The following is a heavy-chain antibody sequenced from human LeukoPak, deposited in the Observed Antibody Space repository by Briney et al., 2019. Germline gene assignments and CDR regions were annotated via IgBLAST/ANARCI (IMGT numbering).Heavy chain of an antibody. V-gene: IGHV3-7*01. CDR1: GFSFSSNW. D-gene: IGHD6-13*01. CDR2: IKYDGSEK. J-gene: IGHJ4*02. Sequence: GGSLRLSCVASGFSFSSNWMHWVRQAPGKGLEWVANIKYDGSEKHYLESMKGRFTISRDNAKNSLYLQINSLRDEDSAVYYCARNSEIAAPGTDWGQGTLVTVSS. CDR3: ARNSEIAAPGTD.